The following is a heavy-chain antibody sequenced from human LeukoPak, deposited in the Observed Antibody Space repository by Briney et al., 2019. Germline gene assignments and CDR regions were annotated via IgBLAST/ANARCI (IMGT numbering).Heavy chain of an antibody. Sequence: ASVKVSCKASGGTFSSYAISWVRQAPGQGLEWVGGIIPIFGTANYAQKFQGRVTITADESTSTAYMELSSLRSEDTAVYYCARVGRWYGGNSDYWGQGTLVTVSS. V-gene: IGHV1-69*01. CDR3: ARVGRWYGGNSDY. CDR1: GGTFSSYA. CDR2: IIPIFGTA. D-gene: IGHD4-23*01. J-gene: IGHJ4*02.